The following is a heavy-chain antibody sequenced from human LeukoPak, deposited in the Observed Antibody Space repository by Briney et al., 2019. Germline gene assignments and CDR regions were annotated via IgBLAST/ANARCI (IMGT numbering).Heavy chain of an antibody. CDR1: GHRFMNHW. Sequence: GESLKISCEAVGHRFMNHWIGWVRQRPGEGLEWMGIINLGDSETHYTPSFQDQVTFSLDKSTNTAYLQWRTLKASDTAMYYCARRPYSGSPNWFDPWGRGTLVTVSS. J-gene: IGHJ5*01. CDR3: ARRPYSGSPNWFDP. V-gene: IGHV5-51*01. D-gene: IGHD1-26*01. CDR2: INLGDSET.